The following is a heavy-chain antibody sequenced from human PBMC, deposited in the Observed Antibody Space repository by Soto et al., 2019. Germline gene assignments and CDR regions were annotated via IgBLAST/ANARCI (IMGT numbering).Heavy chain of an antibody. D-gene: IGHD2-21*02. CDR2: IIPMFDTT. CDR1: GGSFSSDA. V-gene: IGHV1-69*06. Sequence: QVHLVQSGPEVREPGSSVKVSCKASGGSFSSDAITWVRQAPGQGLEWIGEIIPMFDTTNYAPEFQGRVTITADTATTTVYMEVNRLTPDDTAVYYCAREVVTETTLGYFDFWAREPWSPSPQ. J-gene: IGHJ4*02. CDR3: AREVVTETTLGYFDF.